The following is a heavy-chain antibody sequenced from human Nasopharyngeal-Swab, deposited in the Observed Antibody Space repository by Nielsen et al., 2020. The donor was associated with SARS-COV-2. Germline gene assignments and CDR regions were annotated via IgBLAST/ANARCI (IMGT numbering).Heavy chain of an antibody. D-gene: IGHD2/OR15-2a*01. CDR1: GFTFSSYA. CDR3: ARDCYGFSTTCNLLDY. J-gene: IGHJ4*02. V-gene: IGHV3-11*04. Sequence: GGSLRLSCAASGFTFSSYAMSWIRQAPGKGLEWVSYISSSGSTIYYADSVKGRFTISRDNAKNSLYLQMNSLRAEDTAVYYCARDCYGFSTTCNLLDYWGQGTLVTVSS. CDR2: ISSSGSTI.